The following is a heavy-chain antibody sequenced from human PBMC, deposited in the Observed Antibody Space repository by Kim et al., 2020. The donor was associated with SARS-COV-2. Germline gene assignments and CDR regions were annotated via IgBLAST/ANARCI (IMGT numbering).Heavy chain of an antibody. Sequence: KFQGRVTITADKTTSTAYLELSSLRSEDTAVYYCASRDRSIAAAGQGFDPWGQGTLVTVSS. D-gene: IGHD6-13*01. J-gene: IGHJ5*02. V-gene: IGHV1-69*02. CDR3: ASRDRSIAAAGQGFDP.